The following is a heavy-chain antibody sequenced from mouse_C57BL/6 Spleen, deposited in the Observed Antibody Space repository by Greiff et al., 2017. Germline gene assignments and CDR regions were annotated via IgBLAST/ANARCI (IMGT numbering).Heavy chain of an antibody. J-gene: IGHJ1*03. CDR1: GFNIKDYY. D-gene: IGHD1-1*01. CDR2: IDPEDGDT. Sequence: VQLQQSGAELVRPGASVKLSCTASGFNIKDYYMHWVKQRPEQGLEWIGRIDPEDGDTEYAPKFQGKATMTADTSSNTAYLQLSSLTSEDTAVYYCTVPLYYGSSYGDFDVWGTGTTVTVSS. CDR3: TVPLYYGSSYGDFDV. V-gene: IGHV14-1*01.